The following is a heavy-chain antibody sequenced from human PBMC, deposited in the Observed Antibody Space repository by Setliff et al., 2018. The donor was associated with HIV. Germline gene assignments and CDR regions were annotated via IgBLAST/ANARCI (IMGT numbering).Heavy chain of an antibody. CDR1: GCTVSGSY. CDR2: IYSDGRT. D-gene: IGHD3-22*01. Sequence: PGGSLRLSCAASGCTVSGSYMSWVRQAPGEGLECVSTIYSDGRTYHADSVKGLFTISRDRSKNSLYLQMNSLRADDKAVYYCARGTYDSDYWGQGTLVTVSS. J-gene: IGHJ4*02. CDR3: ARGTYDSDY. V-gene: IGHV3-53*01.